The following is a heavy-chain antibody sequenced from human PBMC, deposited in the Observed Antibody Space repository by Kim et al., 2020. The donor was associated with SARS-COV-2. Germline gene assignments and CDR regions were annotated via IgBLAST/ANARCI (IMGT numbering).Heavy chain of an antibody. J-gene: IGHJ4*01. CDR2: VYSTGST. V-gene: IGHV4-4*08. CDR3: ARGVQIPRHTTAFYFDS. D-gene: IGHD3-10*01. CDR1: GDSLDNYY. Sequence: SETLSLTCTVSGDSLDNYYWSWIRQPPGKGLEWIGYVYSTGSTNYNPSLNSRVTMSVDTSKNQFSLTLSSVSTTDTAVYFCARGVQIPRHTTAFYFDSWG.